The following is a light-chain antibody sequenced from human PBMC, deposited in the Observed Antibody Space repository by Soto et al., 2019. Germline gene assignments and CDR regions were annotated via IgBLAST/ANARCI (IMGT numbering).Light chain of an antibody. CDR3: QSYASSPSANFV. CDR1: SSNIGAGYD. V-gene: IGLV1-40*01. Sequence: QLVLTQPPSVSGAPGQRVTISCTGSSSNIGAGYDVHWYQQLPGAAPKLLIYGNTNRPSGVPDRFSGSKSGTSASLAITGLRAEDEAEYYCQSYASSPSANFVFGTGTKLTVL. CDR2: GNT. J-gene: IGLJ1*01.